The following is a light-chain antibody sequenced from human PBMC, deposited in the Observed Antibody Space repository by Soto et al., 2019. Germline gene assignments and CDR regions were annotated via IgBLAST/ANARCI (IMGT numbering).Light chain of an antibody. CDR1: SSNIGSNA. CDR3: ATWDDSLNGWV. CDR2: SNN. Sequence: QAVVTQPPSASGTLGQRVTISCSGSSSNIGSNAVSWYQQLPGTAPKVLIYSNNQRPSGVPDRFSGSKSGTSASLAISGLQSEDDADYYCATWDDSLNGWVFGGGTKLTVL. J-gene: IGLJ3*02. V-gene: IGLV1-44*01.